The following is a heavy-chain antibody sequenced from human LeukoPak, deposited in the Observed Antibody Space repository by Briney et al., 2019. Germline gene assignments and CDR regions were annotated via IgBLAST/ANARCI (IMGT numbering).Heavy chain of an antibody. J-gene: IGHJ6*02. V-gene: IGHV4-34*01. D-gene: IGHD4-17*01. Sequence: SETLSLTCAVYGGSFSGYYWSWIRQPPGKGLEWIGEINHRGSTNYNPPLKSRVTISVDTSKNQFSLKLSSVTAADTAVYYCAGPYYGGMDVWGQGTTVTVSS. CDR1: GGSFSGYY. CDR3: AGPYYGGMDV. CDR2: INHRGST.